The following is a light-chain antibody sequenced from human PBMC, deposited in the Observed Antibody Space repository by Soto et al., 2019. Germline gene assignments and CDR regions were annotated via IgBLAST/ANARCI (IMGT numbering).Light chain of an antibody. Sequence: QSALTQPPSASGSPGQSVTISCTGTSSDVGGYNFVSWFQQNPGKAPKLIIYEVNKRPSGVPDRFSGSKSANTASLTVSGLQAEDEADYYCNSYAGSNNFVVFGGGTKLTVL. CDR3: NSYAGSNNFVV. CDR1: SSDVGGYNF. V-gene: IGLV2-8*01. CDR2: EVN. J-gene: IGLJ2*01.